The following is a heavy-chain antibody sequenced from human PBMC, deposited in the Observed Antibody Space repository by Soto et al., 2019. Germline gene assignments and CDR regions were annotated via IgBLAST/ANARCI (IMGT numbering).Heavy chain of an antibody. CDR3: ARVTDGYDWGTFDY. D-gene: IGHD3-16*01. J-gene: IGHJ4*02. Sequence: QVQLVQSGAEVKKPGASVKVSCKSSGYTFTSYAMNWVRQAPGQRLEWMGWINVGNGNTKYSQMFQGRVTISRDTSSNTAYMELSSLTSEDTAVYYCARVTDGYDWGTFDYWGQGTLVTVSS. V-gene: IGHV1-3*01. CDR1: GYTFTSYA. CDR2: INVGNGNT.